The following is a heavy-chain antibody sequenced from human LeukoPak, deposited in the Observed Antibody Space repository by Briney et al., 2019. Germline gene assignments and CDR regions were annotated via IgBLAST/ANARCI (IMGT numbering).Heavy chain of an antibody. CDR1: GFTFSSYG. CDR2: ISYDGSNK. J-gene: IGHJ5*02. V-gene: IGHV3-30*18. D-gene: IGHD6-13*01. Sequence: GGSLRLSCAASGFTFSSYGMHWVRQAPGKGLEGVAVISYDGSNKYYADSVKGRFTISRDNSKNTLYLQMNSLRAEDTAVYYCAKDLVYSSSWYTWSGFDPWGQGTLVTVSS. CDR3: AKDLVYSSSWYTWSGFDP.